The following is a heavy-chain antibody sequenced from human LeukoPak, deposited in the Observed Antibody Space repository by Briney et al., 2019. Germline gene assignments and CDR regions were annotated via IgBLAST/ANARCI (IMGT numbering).Heavy chain of an antibody. CDR3: ARDFGRITMVRGVFYYYGMDV. CDR1: GFTFSSYA. Sequence: GGSLRLTCAASGFTFSSYAMHWVRQAPGKGLEWVAVISYDGSNKYYADSVKGRFTISRDNSKNTLYLQMNSLRAEDTAVYHCARDFGRITMVRGVFYYYGMDVWGQGTTVTVSS. D-gene: IGHD3-10*01. J-gene: IGHJ6*02. CDR2: ISYDGSNK. V-gene: IGHV3-30-3*01.